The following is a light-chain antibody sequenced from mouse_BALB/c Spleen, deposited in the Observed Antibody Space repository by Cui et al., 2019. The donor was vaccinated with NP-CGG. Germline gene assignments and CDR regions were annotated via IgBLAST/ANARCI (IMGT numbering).Light chain of an antibody. CDR1: TRAVTTSNY. CDR3: ALWYSNHWV. J-gene: IGLJ1*01. CDR2: GTN. Sequence: HAVLTQESALTTSAGETVTLTCRSSTRAVTTSNYTSWVQEKPDHLFTGLMGGTNTRAPGVPARFSGSLIGDKAALTITGAQTEDEAIYFCALWYSNHWVFGGGTKLTVL. V-gene: IGLV1*01.